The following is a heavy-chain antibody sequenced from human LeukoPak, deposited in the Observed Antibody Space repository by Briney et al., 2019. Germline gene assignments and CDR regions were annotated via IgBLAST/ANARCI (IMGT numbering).Heavy chain of an antibody. CDR3: ARLPRIAVAGTGTTGIDY. D-gene: IGHD6-19*01. V-gene: IGHV1-69*06. Sequence: GASVKVSCKASGGTFSSYAISWVRQAPGQGLEWMGGIIPIFGTANYAQKFQGRVTITADKSTSTAYMELGSLRSEDTAVYYCARLPRIAVAGTGTTGIDYWGQGTLVTVSS. CDR1: GGTFSSYA. J-gene: IGHJ4*02. CDR2: IIPIFGTA.